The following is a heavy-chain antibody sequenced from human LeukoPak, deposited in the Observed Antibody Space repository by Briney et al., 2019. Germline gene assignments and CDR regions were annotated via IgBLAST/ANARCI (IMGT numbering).Heavy chain of an antibody. CDR1: GFTFSSYA. CDR3: AKEPPYAYYYDSSGYYFDY. V-gene: IGHV3-23*01. CDR2: ISGSGGST. J-gene: IGHJ4*02. D-gene: IGHD3-22*01. Sequence: GGSLRLSCAASGFTFSSYAMSWVRQAPGKGLEWVSAISGSGGSTYYADSVKGRFTISRDNSKNTLYLQMNSLRAEDTAVYYCAKEPPYAYYYDSSGYYFDYWGQGTLVTASS.